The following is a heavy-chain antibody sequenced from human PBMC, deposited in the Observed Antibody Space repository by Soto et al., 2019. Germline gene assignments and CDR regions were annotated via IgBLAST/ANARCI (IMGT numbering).Heavy chain of an antibody. Sequence: GGSLRLSCAASGFTFSSYAMSWVRQAPGKGLEWVSAISGSGGSTYYADSVKGRFTISRDKSKNTLYLQMNSLRAEDTAVYYCAKGTDYDILAGYDAFDIWGQGTMVTVSS. CDR3: AKGTDYDILAGYDAFDI. J-gene: IGHJ3*02. D-gene: IGHD3-9*01. V-gene: IGHV3-23*01. CDR1: GFTFSSYA. CDR2: ISGSGGST.